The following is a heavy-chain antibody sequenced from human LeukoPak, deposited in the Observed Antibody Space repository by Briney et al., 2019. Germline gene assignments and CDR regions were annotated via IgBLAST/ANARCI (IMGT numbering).Heavy chain of an antibody. J-gene: IGHJ3*02. V-gene: IGHV4-31*03. CDR2: IYYSGST. Sequence: SETLSLTCTVSGGSISSGGYYWSWIRQHPGKGLEWIGYIYYSGSTYYNPSLKSRVTISVDTSKNQFSLKLSSVTAADTAVYYCARDTRSGTGAGYAFDIWGQGTMVTVSS. CDR1: GGSISSGGYY. CDR3: ARDTRSGTGAGYAFDI. D-gene: IGHD1-14*01.